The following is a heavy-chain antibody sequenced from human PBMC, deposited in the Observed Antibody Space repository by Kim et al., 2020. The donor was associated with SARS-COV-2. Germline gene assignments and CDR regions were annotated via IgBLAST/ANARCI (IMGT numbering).Heavy chain of an antibody. CDR3: AREGDIVVVPAAPVDY. Sequence: ASVKVSCKASGYTFTSYAMNWVRQAPGQGLEWMGWINTNTGNPTYAQGFTGRFVFSFDTSVSTAYLQISSLKAEVTAVYYCAREGDIVVVPAAPVDYWGQAPLLSVSS. V-gene: IGHV7-4-1*02. D-gene: IGHD2-2*01. J-gene: IGHJ4*02. CDR2: INTNTGNP. CDR1: GYTFTSYA.